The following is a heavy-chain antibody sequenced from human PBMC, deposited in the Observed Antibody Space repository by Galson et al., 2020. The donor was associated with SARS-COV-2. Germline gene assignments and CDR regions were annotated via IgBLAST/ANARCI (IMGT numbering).Heavy chain of an antibody. J-gene: IGHJ6*02. CDR1: GFTFSSYA. CDR3: ARGPVVGLPDV. D-gene: IGHD2-2*01. CDR2: ISYDGSNK. V-gene: IGHV3-30-3*01. Sequence: PGGSLRLSCAASGFTFSSYAMHWVRQAPGKGLEWVAVISYDGSNKYYADSVKGRFTISRDNSKNTLYLQMNSLRAEDTAVYYCARGPVVGLPDVWGQGTTVTVSS.